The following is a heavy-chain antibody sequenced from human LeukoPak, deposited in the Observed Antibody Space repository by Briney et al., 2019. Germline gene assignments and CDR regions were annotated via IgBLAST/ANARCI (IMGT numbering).Heavy chain of an antibody. V-gene: IGHV4-59*01. CDR1: GGSISSYY. CDR3: ARTPNRGGFDY. CDR2: IHYSGRT. J-gene: IGHJ4*02. Sequence: SETLSLTCTVSGGSISSYYWSWIRQPPGKGLEWIAYIHYSGRTNYNPSLKSRVTISVDTSKNQFSLKVSSVTAADTAVYYCARTPNRGGFDYWGQGTLVTVSS. D-gene: IGHD3-10*01.